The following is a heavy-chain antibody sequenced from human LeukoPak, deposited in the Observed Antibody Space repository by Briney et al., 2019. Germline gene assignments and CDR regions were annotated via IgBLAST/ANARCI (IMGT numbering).Heavy chain of an antibody. J-gene: IGHJ4*02. V-gene: IGHV4-61*02. CDR3: ARCLGGRCDYFDY. CDR2: IYTSGST. Sequence: PSETLSLTCTVSGGSISTGSYYCSWIRQPAGKGLEWIGRIYTSGSTNYNPSLKSRVTISVDTSKNQFSLRLSSVTASDTAVYYRARCLGGRCDYFDYWGQGALVTVSS. CDR1: GGSISTGSYY. D-gene: IGHD3-16*01.